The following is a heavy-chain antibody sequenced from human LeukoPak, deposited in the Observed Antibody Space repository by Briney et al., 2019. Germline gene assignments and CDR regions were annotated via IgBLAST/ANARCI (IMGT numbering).Heavy chain of an antibody. CDR1: GDSFSSNSAA. V-gene: IGHV6-1*01. D-gene: IGHD6-13*01. CDR3: VRDAGIGLDAFDI. Sequence: SQTLSLTCATSGDSFSSNSAAWNWIRQSPSRGLEWLGRTYYRSNWYHDYAISVKSRITINPDTSKNQFSLQLNSVTPEDTAVYYCVRDAGIGLDAFDIWGQGTMVTVSS. J-gene: IGHJ3*02. CDR2: TYYRSNWYH.